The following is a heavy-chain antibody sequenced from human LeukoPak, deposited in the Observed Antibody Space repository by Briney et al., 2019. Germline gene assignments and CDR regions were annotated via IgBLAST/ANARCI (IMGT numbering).Heavy chain of an antibody. J-gene: IGHJ3*02. D-gene: IGHD2-15*01. CDR1: GFTFDDYA. CDR3: SGDAQFGGVFDI. CDR2: INWNGGST. V-gene: IGHV3-20*04. Sequence: RPGGSLRLSCAASGFTFDDYAMSWVRQAPGKGLEWVSGINWNGGSTGYVDSVRGRFAISRDNAKKSLYLQMNGLRGEDTALYYYSGDAQFGGVFDIWGQGTMVTVSS.